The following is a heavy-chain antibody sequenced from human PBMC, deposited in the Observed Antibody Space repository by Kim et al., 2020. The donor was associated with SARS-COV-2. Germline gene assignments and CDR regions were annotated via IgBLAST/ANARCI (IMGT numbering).Heavy chain of an antibody. Sequence: SVKGRFTISRDNSKNTLYLQMNSQRAEDTAVYYCAKDRCSGGSCYSLDYWGQGTLVTVSS. D-gene: IGHD2-15*01. V-gene: IGHV3-30*02. J-gene: IGHJ4*02. CDR3: AKDRCSGGSCYSLDY.